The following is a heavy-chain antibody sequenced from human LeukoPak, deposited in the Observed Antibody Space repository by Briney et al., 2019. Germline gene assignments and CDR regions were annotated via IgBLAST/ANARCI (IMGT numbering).Heavy chain of an antibody. D-gene: IGHD4-11*01. CDR1: GGSISSSSYY. Sequence: PSETLSLTCTVSGGSISSSSYYWGWIRQPPGKGLEWIGSIYYSGSTYYNPSLKSRVTISVDTSKNQFSLKLSSVTAADTAVYYCARHNPDHDYSNFHPYYYYYMDVWGKGTTVTVSS. CDR2: IYYSGST. CDR3: ARHNPDHDYSNFHPYYYYYMDV. J-gene: IGHJ6*03. V-gene: IGHV4-39*01.